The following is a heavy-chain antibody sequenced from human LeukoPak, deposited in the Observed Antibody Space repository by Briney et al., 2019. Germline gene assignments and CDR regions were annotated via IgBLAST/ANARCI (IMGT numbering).Heavy chain of an antibody. CDR3: AKRLGLDFWSGSDY. CDR1: GFTFSSYA. J-gene: IGHJ4*02. CDR2: ISGSGGST. V-gene: IGHV3-23*01. D-gene: IGHD3-3*01. Sequence: GGSLRLSCAASGFTFSSYAMSWVRQAPGKGLEWVSAISGSGGSTYHADSVKGRFTISRDNSKNTLYLQMNSLRAEDTAVYYCAKRLGLDFWSGSDYWGQGTLVTVSS.